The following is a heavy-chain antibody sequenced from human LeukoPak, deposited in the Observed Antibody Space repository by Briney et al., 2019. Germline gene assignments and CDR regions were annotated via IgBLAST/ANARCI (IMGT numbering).Heavy chain of an antibody. V-gene: IGHV3-30*02. CDR1: GFTFSTSG. Sequence: PGGSLRLSCVASGFTFSTSGMHWVRQSPGKGLDWVAFIRNDGNKKNYAESVKGRFTISRDNAKNTLYLQMNSLRAEDTAVYYCARAGHYDSSGYYDDAFDIWGQGTMVTVSS. D-gene: IGHD3-22*01. CDR2: IRNDGNKK. CDR3: ARAGHYDSSGYYDDAFDI. J-gene: IGHJ3*02.